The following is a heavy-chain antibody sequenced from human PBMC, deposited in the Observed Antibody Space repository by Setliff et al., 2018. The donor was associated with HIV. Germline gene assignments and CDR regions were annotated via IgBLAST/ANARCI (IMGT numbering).Heavy chain of an antibody. D-gene: IGHD3-10*01. CDR1: GGSVSSPGYY. CDR2: VYNSGIT. Sequence: ASETLSLTCTVSGGSVSSPGYYWGWIRQPPGKGLEWIGSVYNSGITFKNPSLKSRVTISVDRSGNQFSLRLNSVTAADTAVYYCVSGWATLLRGILTTGWFEPWGQGTLVTVSS. CDR3: VSGWATLLRGILTTGWFEP. J-gene: IGHJ5*02. V-gene: IGHV4-39*01.